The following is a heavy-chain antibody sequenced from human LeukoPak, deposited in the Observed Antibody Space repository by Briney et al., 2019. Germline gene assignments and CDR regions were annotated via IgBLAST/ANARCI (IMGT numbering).Heavy chain of an antibody. CDR1: GYTFTSYD. Sequence: GASVKVSCKASGYTFTSYDFNWVRQATGQRPEWMGWMSPNSGDTGYAQKFQDRVTMTRNTSISTAYMELGSLGSDDTAVYYCARGPPNWGYDYWGPGTLVTVSS. V-gene: IGHV1-8*01. CDR3: ARGPPNWGYDY. J-gene: IGHJ4*02. CDR2: MSPNSGDT. D-gene: IGHD7-27*01.